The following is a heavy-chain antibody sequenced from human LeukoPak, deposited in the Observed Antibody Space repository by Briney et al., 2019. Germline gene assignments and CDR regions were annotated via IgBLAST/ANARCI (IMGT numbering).Heavy chain of an antibody. V-gene: IGHV3-48*01. Sequence: GGSLRFSCATSGFIFSSYSMNWVRQAPGKGLEWVSYISSSSRTIYYADSVKGRFTISRDNSKNTLYLQMNSLRAEDTAVYYCAKERIVVVPAAIGYWGQGTLVTVSS. CDR2: ISSSSRTI. J-gene: IGHJ4*02. D-gene: IGHD2-2*01. CDR3: AKERIVVVPAAIGY. CDR1: GFIFSSYS.